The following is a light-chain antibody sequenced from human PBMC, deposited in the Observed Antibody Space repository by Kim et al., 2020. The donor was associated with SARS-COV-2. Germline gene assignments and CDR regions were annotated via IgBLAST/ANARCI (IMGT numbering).Light chain of an antibody. CDR3: QKYNDWPRT. Sequence: DIVMTQSPPSLSVSPGERATLTCRASQDVSSNLAWYQQKPGQVPRLLIYGASTRATGIPARFSGSGSGTEFTLTINSLQSEDVAAYYCQKYNDWPRTFGGGTKVDIK. CDR1: QDVSSN. V-gene: IGKV3D-15*01. J-gene: IGKJ4*02. CDR2: GAS.